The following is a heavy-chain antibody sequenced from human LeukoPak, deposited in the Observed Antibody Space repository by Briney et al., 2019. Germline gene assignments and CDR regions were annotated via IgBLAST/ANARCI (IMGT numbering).Heavy chain of an antibody. Sequence: GGSLRLSCAASGFTFSSNWMNWVRQAPGKGVEWVANIKPDGSDESYVDSVKGRFTISRDNAKNSLYLQMNSLRAEDTAVYYCARENFQYWAQGTLVTVSS. CDR3: ARENFQY. J-gene: IGHJ4*02. V-gene: IGHV3-7*04. CDR1: GFTFSSNW. CDR2: IKPDGSDE.